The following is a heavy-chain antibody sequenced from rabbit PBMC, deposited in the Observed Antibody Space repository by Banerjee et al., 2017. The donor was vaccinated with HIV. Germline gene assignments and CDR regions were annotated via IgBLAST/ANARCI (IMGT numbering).Heavy chain of an antibody. CDR2: ISTLSGST. J-gene: IGHJ6*01. D-gene: IGHD4-1*01. Sequence: QSLEESGGDLVKPGASLTLTCTASGLSFSSSYYMCWVRQAPGKGLEWIACISTLSGSTYYASWAKGRFTISKTSSTTVTLQMTSLTAADTATYFCARGGSDFYYGMDLWGQGTLVTVS. CDR3: ARGGSDFYYGMDL. V-gene: IGHV1S40*01. CDR1: GLSFSSSYY.